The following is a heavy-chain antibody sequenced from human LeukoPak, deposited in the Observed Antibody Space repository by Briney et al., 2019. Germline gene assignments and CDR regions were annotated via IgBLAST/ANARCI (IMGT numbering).Heavy chain of an antibody. CDR2: ISGSSSYT. CDR1: GFTFNIYN. J-gene: IGHJ3*02. CDR3: ARDRKVRGVDAFDI. Sequence: GGSLRLSCAASGFTFNIYNLNWFRQAPGKGLEWVSSISGSSSYTYYADPVKGRFTIPRDNAKNSLYLQMNRLRAEDTAVYYCARDRKVRGVDAFDIWGKGTKVTVSS. D-gene: IGHD3-10*01. V-gene: IGHV3-21*06.